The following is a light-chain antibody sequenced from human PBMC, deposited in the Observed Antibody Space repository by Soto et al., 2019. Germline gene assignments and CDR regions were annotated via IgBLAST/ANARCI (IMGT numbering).Light chain of an antibody. CDR3: AAWDDSLSGPV. V-gene: IGLV1-47*01. J-gene: IGLJ2*01. Sequence: QLVLTQPPSASGTPGQRVTISCSGSSSTIGSNYGYWYQQLPGTAPKLLIFRNDQRPSGVPDRFSCSKSGTSASLAISGLRSEDEADYYCAAWDDSLSGPVFGGGTKLTVL. CDR1: SSTIGSNY. CDR2: RND.